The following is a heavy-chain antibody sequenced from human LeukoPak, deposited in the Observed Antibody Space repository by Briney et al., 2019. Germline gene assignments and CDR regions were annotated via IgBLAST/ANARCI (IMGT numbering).Heavy chain of an antibody. V-gene: IGHV4-31*03. CDR1: GGSISSGGYY. J-gene: IGHJ5*02. Sequence: SETLSLTCTVSGGSISSGGYYWSWIRQHPGKGLEWIGYTYYSGSTYYNPSLKSRITISVDTSKNQFSLKLSSVTAADTAVYYCARDRKNLNWFDPWGQGTLVTVSS. CDR2: TYYSGST. CDR3: ARDRKNLNWFDP.